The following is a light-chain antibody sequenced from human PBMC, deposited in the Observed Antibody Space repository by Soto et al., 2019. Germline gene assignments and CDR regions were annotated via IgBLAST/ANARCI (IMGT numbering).Light chain of an antibody. CDR1: SSDVGGYNY. V-gene: IGLV2-11*01. J-gene: IGLJ1*01. Sequence: QSALTQPRSVSGSPGQSVTISCTGTSSDVGGYNYVSWYQQHPGKAPKVMIYDVSKRPSGGPDRFSGSKSGNTASLTISGLQAEDEADYYCCSCVGTNTSYVFGTGTKLTVL. CDR3: CSCVGTNTSYV. CDR2: DVS.